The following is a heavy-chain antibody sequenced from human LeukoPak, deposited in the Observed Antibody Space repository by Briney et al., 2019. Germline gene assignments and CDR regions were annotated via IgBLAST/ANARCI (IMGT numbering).Heavy chain of an antibody. CDR2: ISGIGAST. J-gene: IGHJ6*03. D-gene: IGHD4-17*01. V-gene: IGHV3-23*01. CDR1: GFTFSSYV. Sequence: PGGSLRLSCVASGFTFSSYVMSRVRQAPGKGLEWVSTISGIGASTYYADSVKGRFTISRDTSKNTLYLQMNSLRGEDTAVYYCAKTEELDDYGDYYYYYMDVWGKGTTVTVSS. CDR3: AKTEELDDYGDYYYYYMDV.